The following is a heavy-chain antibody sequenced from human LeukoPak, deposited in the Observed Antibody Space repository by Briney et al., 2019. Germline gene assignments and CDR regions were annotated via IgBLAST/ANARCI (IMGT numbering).Heavy chain of an antibody. CDR3: ARNALDGYPNY. J-gene: IGHJ4*02. CDR1: GGSFSTNY. CDR2: TNHSGST. D-gene: IGHD5-24*01. V-gene: IGHV4-34*01. Sequence: SETLSLTCAVYGGSFSTNYWSWIRQPPGKGLEWIGETNHSGSTNYNPSLKSRVTISIDTSNNHLSLKLNSVTAADTAVYYCARNALDGYPNYWGQGTLVTVSS.